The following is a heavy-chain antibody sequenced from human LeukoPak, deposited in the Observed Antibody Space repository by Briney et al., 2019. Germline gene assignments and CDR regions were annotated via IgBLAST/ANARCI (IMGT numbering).Heavy chain of an antibody. V-gene: IGHV4-59*01. CDR1: GGSISSYY. Sequence: PSETLSLTCTVSGGSISSYYWSWIRQPPGKGLEWIGYIYYSGSTNYNPSLKSRVTISVDTSKNQFSLKLSSVTAADTAVYYCARVPYYDFWSGHYYFDYWGQGTLVTVSS. CDR3: ARVPYYDFWSGHYYFDY. CDR2: IYYSGST. D-gene: IGHD3-3*01. J-gene: IGHJ4*02.